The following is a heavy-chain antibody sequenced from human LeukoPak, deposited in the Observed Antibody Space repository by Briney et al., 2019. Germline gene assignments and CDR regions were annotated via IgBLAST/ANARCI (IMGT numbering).Heavy chain of an antibody. CDR1: GFTFSSYW. CDR2: IKQDGSEK. D-gene: IGHD5-12*01. CDR3: ARDLPPHGGYGAVFDY. J-gene: IGHJ4*02. Sequence: PGGSLRLSCAASGFTFSSYWMSWVRQAPGKGLEWVANIKQDGSEKYYVDSVKGRFTISRDDAKNSLYLQMNSLRAEDTAVYYCARDLPPHGGYGAVFDYWGQGTLVTVSS. V-gene: IGHV3-7*01.